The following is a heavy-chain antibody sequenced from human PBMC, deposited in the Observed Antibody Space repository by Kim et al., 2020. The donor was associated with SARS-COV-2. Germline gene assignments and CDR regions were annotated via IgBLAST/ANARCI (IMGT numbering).Heavy chain of an antibody. V-gene: IGHV3-49*04. CDR2: IRSRTYGETT. CDR3: IRVFGNYYFNYYF. D-gene: IGHD1-26*01. Sequence: GGSLRLSCTASGFTFGEETMSWVRQAPGKGLEWVGLIRSRTYGETTESAASVKGRFTLSRDDSKSIAYLQMDSLKVYDTVVYFCIRVFGNYYFNYYF. J-gene: IGHJ4*01. CDR1: GFTFGEET.